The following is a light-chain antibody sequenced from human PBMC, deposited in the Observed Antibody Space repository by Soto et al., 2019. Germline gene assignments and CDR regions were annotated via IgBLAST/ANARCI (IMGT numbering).Light chain of an antibody. CDR2: RNN. CDR1: SSNIGSHY. J-gene: IGLJ1*01. CDR3: AAWDDSLSGYV. V-gene: IGLV1-47*01. Sequence: QSVLTQPPSASGTPRQRVTISFSGSSSNIGSHYVYWYQQLPGTAPKLLIYRNNQRPSGVPDRFSGSKSGTSASLAISGLRSEDEADYYCAAWDDSLSGYVFGTGTRSPS.